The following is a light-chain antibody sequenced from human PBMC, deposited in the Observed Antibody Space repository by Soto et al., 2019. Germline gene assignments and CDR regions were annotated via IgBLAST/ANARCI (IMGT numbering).Light chain of an antibody. CDR1: QSISGW. CDR3: QQYDGYSRT. CDR2: KAS. J-gene: IGKJ1*01. V-gene: IGKV1-5*03. Sequence: DIQMTQSPATLSASVVYRVTITFLASQSISGWLAWYQQRPGKAPKLMIYKASTLETGVPSRFSGSGSGTEFTLTINNLQPDDFATYYCQQYDGYSRTFGQGTKVDIK.